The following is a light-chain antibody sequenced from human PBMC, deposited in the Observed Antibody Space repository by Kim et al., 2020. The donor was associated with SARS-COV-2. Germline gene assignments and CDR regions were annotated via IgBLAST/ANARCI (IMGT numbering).Light chain of an antibody. Sequence: SYELTQPPPVSVSPGQTARITCSGDALPKQYAYWYQQKPGQAPVLVIYKDSERPSGIPERFSGSSSGTTVTLTISGAQAEDEADYYCQSADSSGTYVVFGGGTQLTVL. CDR2: KDS. CDR1: ALPKQY. CDR3: QSADSSGTYVV. J-gene: IGLJ2*01. V-gene: IGLV3-25*03.